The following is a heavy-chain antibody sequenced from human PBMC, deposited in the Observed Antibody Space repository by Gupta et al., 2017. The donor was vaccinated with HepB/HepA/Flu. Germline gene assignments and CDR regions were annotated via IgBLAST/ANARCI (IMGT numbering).Heavy chain of an antibody. CDR3: VRGNMATVSYYFDF. V-gene: IGHV6-1*01. J-gene: IGHJ4*02. Sequence: QLQLQQSGPGLEKPSQTLSLTCVILGDSVSSDSVAWNWDRQSPSGCLEWLGRTYYRAEWYNDYALSVKSRITINPDASKNQLSLQISSVTPDDAAMYYCVRGNMATVSYYFDFWGQGTLVTVSS. CDR1: GDSVSSDSVA. CDR2: TYYRAEWYN. D-gene: IGHD2/OR15-2a*01.